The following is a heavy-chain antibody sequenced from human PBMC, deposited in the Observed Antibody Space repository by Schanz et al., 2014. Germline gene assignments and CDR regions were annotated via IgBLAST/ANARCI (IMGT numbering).Heavy chain of an antibody. CDR1: GYTFTTYA. CDR3: ARSAGRDFWSGYYTRFDY. CDR2: FSVYTGNT. J-gene: IGHJ4*02. Sequence: QVQLVQSGAEVKKPGASVRVSCKASGYTFTTYAMSWVRQAPGQGLEWVGWFSVYTGNTKYGQKVQGRVTMTADTSTNTAYMELRSLRSDDTAVYYCARSAGRDFWSGYYTRFDYWGQGTLVTVSS. D-gene: IGHD3-3*01. V-gene: IGHV1-18*01.